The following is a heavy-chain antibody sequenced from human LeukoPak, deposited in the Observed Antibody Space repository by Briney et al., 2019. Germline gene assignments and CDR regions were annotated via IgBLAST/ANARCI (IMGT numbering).Heavy chain of an antibody. Sequence: GASVKVSCKASGGTFSSYAISWVRQAPGQGLEWMGRIIPIFGIANYAQKFQGRVTITADKSTSTAYMELSSLRSEDTAVYYCARDDSSGYYVGYWGQGTLATVSS. CDR1: GGTFSSYA. D-gene: IGHD3-22*01. J-gene: IGHJ4*02. CDR2: IIPIFGIA. CDR3: ARDDSSGYYVGY. V-gene: IGHV1-69*04.